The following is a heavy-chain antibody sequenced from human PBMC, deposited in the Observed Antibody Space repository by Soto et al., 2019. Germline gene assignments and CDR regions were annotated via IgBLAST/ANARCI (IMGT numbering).Heavy chain of an antibody. Sequence: ASVQVSCKASGYTFPGNYLHWVRQAPGQGLEWMALINPTSGGTNSAQKFQGRVTMTWDTSISTAYMELSRLRSDDTAIYYCARGYCSSSGCSHYFDYWGQGTLVTVSS. CDR3: ARGYCSSSGCSHYFDY. V-gene: IGHV1-2*02. CDR1: GYTFPGNY. CDR2: INPTSGGT. D-gene: IGHD2-2*01. J-gene: IGHJ4*02.